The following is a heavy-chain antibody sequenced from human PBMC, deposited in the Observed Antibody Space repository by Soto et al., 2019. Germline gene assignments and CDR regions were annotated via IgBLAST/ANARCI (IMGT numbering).Heavy chain of an antibody. Sequence: ASVKVSCKASGYTFTSYYMHCVLQSRVQGLDWMGIINPSGGSTSYAQKFQGRVTMTRDTSTSTVYMEPSSLRSEDTAVYYCARDLSLRGSVGPYHYYDGLDVWGQGTTVTVSS. CDR3: ARDLSLRGSVGPYHYYDGLDV. CDR1: GYTFTSYY. CDR2: INPSGGST. D-gene: IGHD3-10*01. J-gene: IGHJ6*02. V-gene: IGHV1-46*01.